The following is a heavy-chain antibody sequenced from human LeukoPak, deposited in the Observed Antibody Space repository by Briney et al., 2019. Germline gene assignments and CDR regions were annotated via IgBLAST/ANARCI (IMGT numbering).Heavy chain of an antibody. CDR1: GFTLTFYA. CDR2: ISGSGGGT. Sequence: AGGSLRLSCAASGFTLTFYAMSWVRQAPGKGLEWVSGISGSGGGTYYADSVKSRFTISRDNYKNTLYLQMNSLRAEDTAVYHCARDRSGGGGMDVWGQGTTVTVSS. CDR3: ARDRSGGGGMDV. D-gene: IGHD3-22*01. J-gene: IGHJ6*02. V-gene: IGHV3-23*01.